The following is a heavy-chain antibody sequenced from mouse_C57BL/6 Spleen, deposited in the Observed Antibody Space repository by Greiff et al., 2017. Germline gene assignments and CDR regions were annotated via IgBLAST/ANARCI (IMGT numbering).Heavy chain of an antibody. CDR3: AKQYYVGSKGYFDV. D-gene: IGHD1-1*01. J-gene: IGHJ1*03. V-gene: IGHV5-6*01. CDR1: GFTFSSYG. CDR2: ISSGGSYT. Sequence: EVQLVESGGDLVKPGGSLKLSCAASGFTFSSYGMSWVRQTPDKRLEWVATISSGGSYTYYPDSVKGRFTISKDNAKNTLNLRMSSLKSEDTAMYYSAKQYYVGSKGYFDVWGTGTTVTVSS.